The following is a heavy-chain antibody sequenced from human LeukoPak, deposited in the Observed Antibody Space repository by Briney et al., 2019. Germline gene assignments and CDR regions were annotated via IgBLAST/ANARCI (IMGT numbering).Heavy chain of an antibody. CDR2: ISAYNGNT. Sequence: ASVKVSCKASGYSFTSNVISWVRLAPGQGLEWMGWISAYNGNTNYAQKLQGRVTMTTDTSTSTAYMELRSLRSDDTAVYYCARFGLGKHIEVAGIPFDIWGQGTMVTVSS. CDR3: ARFGLGKHIEVAGIPFDI. D-gene: IGHD6-19*01. J-gene: IGHJ3*02. CDR1: GYSFTSNV. V-gene: IGHV1-18*01.